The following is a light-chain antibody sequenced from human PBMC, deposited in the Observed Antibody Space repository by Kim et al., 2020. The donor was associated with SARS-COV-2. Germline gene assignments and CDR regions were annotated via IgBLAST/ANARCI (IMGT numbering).Light chain of an antibody. J-gene: IGKJ2*03. CDR1: QSVSSNY. CDR3: QQYGSSHMYS. Sequence: SPGGRATLSCRASQSVSSNYLAGYQQKPGQAPRLLIFGASSRATGIPDRFSGSGSGTDFTLTISRLEPEDFAVYYCQQYGSSHMYSFGQGTKLEI. V-gene: IGKV3-20*01. CDR2: GAS.